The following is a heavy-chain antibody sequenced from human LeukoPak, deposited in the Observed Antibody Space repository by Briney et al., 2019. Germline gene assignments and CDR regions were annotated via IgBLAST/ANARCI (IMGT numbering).Heavy chain of an antibody. CDR1: GYTFTNYA. D-gene: IGHD3-10*01. V-gene: IGHV7-4-1*02. CDR2: INTNTGTP. J-gene: IGHJ5*02. CDR3: ARGHWGGSGSFQFDP. Sequence: RASVKVSCKASGYTFTNYAMNWVRQAPGQGLEWMGWINTNTGTPTYAQGFTGRFVFSLDTSVSTAYLQISSLKAEDTAVYYCARGHWGGSGSFQFDPWGQGTLVTVSS.